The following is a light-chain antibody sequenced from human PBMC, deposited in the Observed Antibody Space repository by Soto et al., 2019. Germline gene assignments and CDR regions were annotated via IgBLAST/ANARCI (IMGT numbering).Light chain of an antibody. CDR2: EVS. Sequence: QSVLTQPPSASGSPGQSVTISCTGTSSDVGGYNSVSWYQHHPGKAPKLMIYEVSKRPSGVPDRFSGSKSANTASLTVSSLQSEDEADYYCQTWGSGIVVFGGGTKLTVL. CDR1: SSDVGGYNS. V-gene: IGLV2-8*01. J-gene: IGLJ2*01. CDR3: QTWGSGIVV.